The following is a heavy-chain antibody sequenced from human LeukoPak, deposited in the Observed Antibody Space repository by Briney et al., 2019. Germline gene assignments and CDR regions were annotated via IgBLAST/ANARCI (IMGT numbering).Heavy chain of an antibody. Sequence: SETLSLTCSVSGGTIRSYYWSWIRQPPGKGLEWIGYISYSGSTKYNPSLESRVTISVDTSKSQFSLKLRSVTAADTAVYYCARDDYYGSGSYYYYYGMDVWGQGTTVTVSS. D-gene: IGHD3-10*01. CDR3: ARDDYYGSGSYYYYYGMDV. CDR2: ISYSGST. CDR1: GGTIRSYY. V-gene: IGHV4-59*01. J-gene: IGHJ6*02.